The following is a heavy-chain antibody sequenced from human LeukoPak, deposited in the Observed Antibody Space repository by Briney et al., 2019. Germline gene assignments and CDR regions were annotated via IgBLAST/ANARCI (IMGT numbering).Heavy chain of an antibody. V-gene: IGHV3-30*18. D-gene: IGHD2-15*01. CDR2: ISYDGSNK. Sequence: PGGSLRLSCAASGFTFSSYGMHWVRQAPGKGLEWAAVISYDGSNKYYADSVKGRFTISRDNSKNTLYLQMNSLRAEDTAVYYCAKADIVVVVAANLDYWGQGTLVTVSS. CDR1: GFTFSSYG. J-gene: IGHJ4*02. CDR3: AKADIVVVVAANLDY.